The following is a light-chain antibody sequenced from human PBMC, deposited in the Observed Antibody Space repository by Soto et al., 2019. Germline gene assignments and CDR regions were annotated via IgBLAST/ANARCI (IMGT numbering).Light chain of an antibody. J-gene: IGLJ3*02. CDR3: QTWGTGAGV. V-gene: IGLV4-69*01. CDR1: SGHSSYA. Sequence: QPVLTQSPSASASLGASVKLTCTLSSGHSSYAIAWYQQQPEKGPRYLMNLNSDGSHSKGDGIPDRFSGSSSGAEHYLTISSLQSEDEAVYYCQTWGTGAGVFGGGTKLPVL. CDR2: LNSDGSH.